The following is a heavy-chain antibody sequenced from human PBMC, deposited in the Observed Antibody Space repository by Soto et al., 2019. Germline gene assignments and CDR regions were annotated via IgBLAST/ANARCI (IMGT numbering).Heavy chain of an antibody. V-gene: IGHV4-39*01. Sequence: SETLSLTCSASGGSITSSSHFWGWVRQPPGKGLEWIGTIYFTGNTYYTPSLKSRLTMSIDTSKNEFSLRLNSVTAADTAVYYCARVVIRMAIQSIDSWGPGSLVTVSS. CDR1: GGSITSSSHF. CDR2: IYFTGNT. CDR3: ARVVIRMAIQSIDS. D-gene: IGHD2-15*01. J-gene: IGHJ4*02.